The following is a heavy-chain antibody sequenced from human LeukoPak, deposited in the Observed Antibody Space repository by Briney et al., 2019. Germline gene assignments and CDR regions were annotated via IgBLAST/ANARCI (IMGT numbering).Heavy chain of an antibody. CDR1: GFTFSSYW. V-gene: IGHV3-7*03. CDR2: IKQDGSEK. CDR3: VKDKEQFGELIPRRGASRHYGMDV. Sequence: GGSLRLSCAASGFTFSSYWMSWVRQAPGKGLEWVANIKQDGSEKYYVDSVKGRFTISRDNAKNSLYLQLDGLRGDDTALYYCVKDKEQFGELIPRRGASRHYGMDVWGQGTTVTVSS. J-gene: IGHJ6*02. D-gene: IGHD3-10*01.